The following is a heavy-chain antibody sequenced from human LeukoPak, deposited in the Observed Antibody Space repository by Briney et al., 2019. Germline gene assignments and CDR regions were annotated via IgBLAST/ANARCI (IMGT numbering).Heavy chain of an antibody. CDR2: AGWAGGTT. D-gene: IGHD5-18*01. V-gene: IGHV3-43*01. J-gene: IGHJ4*02. Sequence: GGSLRLSCATSGFNFDRYTIHWVRQAPGKGLEWVSLAGWAGGTTYYSDSVRGRFTISRDSGKNSVYLQMNSLTTDDTAFYFCAKELDTMFFDYWGQGALVPASS. CDR3: AKELDTMFFDY. CDR1: GFNFDRYT.